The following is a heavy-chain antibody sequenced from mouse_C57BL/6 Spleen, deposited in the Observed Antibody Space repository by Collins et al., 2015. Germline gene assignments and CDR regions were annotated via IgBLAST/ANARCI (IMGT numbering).Heavy chain of an antibody. CDR3: ARDSLLRPLDY. CDR2: ISYSGST. Sequence: QLQESGPGLVKPSQSLSLTCTVTGYSITSDYAWNWIRQFPGNKLEWMGYISYSGSTSYNPSLKSRISITRDTSKNQFFLQLNSVTTEDTATYYCARDSLLRPLDYWGQGTTLTVSS. V-gene: IGHV3-2*02. J-gene: IGHJ2*01. CDR1: GYSITSDYA. D-gene: IGHD1-2*01.